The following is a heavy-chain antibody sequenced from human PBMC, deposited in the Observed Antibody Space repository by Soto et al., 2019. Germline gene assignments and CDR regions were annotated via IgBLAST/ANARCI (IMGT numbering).Heavy chain of an antibody. CDR1: GFTFSTYA. CDR3: AKVGYSAYPRYIDF. V-gene: IGHV3-23*01. J-gene: IGHJ4*02. CDR2: ISATGSGT. Sequence: EVQLLESGGGLVQPGGSLRLSCAASGFTFSTYAMNWVRQAPGKGLEWVSAISATGSGTYWADSVKGRFTISRDNSKNTLYMQMNSLRAEATAVYYCAKVGYSAYPRYIDFWGQGTLVSLSS. D-gene: IGHD5-12*01.